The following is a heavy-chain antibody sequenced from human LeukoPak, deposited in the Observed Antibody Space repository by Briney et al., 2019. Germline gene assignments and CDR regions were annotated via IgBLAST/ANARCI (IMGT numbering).Heavy chain of an antibody. V-gene: IGHV3-23*01. D-gene: IGHD3-22*01. CDR1: GFTFSSYA. CDR3: AKEAGYYYDSSGYPYYFDY. CDR2: ISGSGGST. Sequence: GGSLRLSCAASGFTFSSYAMSWVRQAPGKGLEWVSAISGSGGSTYYADSVKGRFTISRDNSKNTLYLQMNSLRAEDTAVYYCAKEAGYYYDSSGYPYYFDYWGQGTLVTVSS. J-gene: IGHJ4*02.